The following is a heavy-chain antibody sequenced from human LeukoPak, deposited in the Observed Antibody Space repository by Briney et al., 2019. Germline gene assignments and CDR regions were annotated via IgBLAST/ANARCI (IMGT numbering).Heavy chain of an antibody. CDR3: AKDDSGYDSGITDY. Sequence: GASLRLSSASSGFTFSSYGMHWVRQARGKGLEWVAVIWYDGSNKYYADSVKGRYTISRDNSKNTLYLQMNSLRAEDTAVYYCAKDDSGYDSGITDYWGQGTLVTVSS. V-gene: IGHV3-33*06. J-gene: IGHJ4*02. CDR2: IWYDGSNK. CDR1: GFTFSSYG. D-gene: IGHD5-12*01.